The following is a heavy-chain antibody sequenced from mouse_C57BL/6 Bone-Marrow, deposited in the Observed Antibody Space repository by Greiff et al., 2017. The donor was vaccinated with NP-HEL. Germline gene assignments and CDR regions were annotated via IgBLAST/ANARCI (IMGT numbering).Heavy chain of an antibody. D-gene: IGHD2-4*01. CDR2: SRNKANDYTT. Sequence: EVNVVESGGGLVQSGRSLRLSCATSGFTFSDFYMEWVRQAPGKGLEWIAASRNKANDYTTEYSASVKGRFIVSRDTSQSILYLQMNALRAEDTAIYYCARDASPHYYDYARGVFAYWGQGTLVTVSA. V-gene: IGHV7-1*01. CDR3: ARDASPHYYDYARGVFAY. CDR1: GFTFSDFY. J-gene: IGHJ3*01.